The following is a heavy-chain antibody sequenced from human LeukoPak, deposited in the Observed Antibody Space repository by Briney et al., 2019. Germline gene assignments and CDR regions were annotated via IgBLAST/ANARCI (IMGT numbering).Heavy chain of an antibody. J-gene: IGHJ4*02. CDR1: GGSISSYY. Sequence: SETLSLTCTVSGGSISSYYWGWIRQPPGKGLEWIGSIYYSGSTYYNPSLKSRVTISGDTSKNQFSLKLSSVTAADTAVYYCARRGGGGEFGWGQGTLVTVSS. D-gene: IGHD3-16*01. V-gene: IGHV4-39*01. CDR3: ARRGGGGEFG. CDR2: IYYSGST.